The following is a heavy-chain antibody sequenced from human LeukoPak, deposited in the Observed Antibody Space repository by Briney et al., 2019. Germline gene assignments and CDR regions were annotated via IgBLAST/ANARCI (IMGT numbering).Heavy chain of an antibody. CDR2: INPNSGGT. CDR3: ARDVGSMVRILRGGGKDYNWFDP. D-gene: IGHD3-10*01. Sequence: ASVKVSCKASGYTFTGYYMHWVRQAPGQGLEWMGWINPNSGGTNYAQKFQGRVTLTRDTSIGTAYMELSRLTSDDTAIYYCARDVGSMVRILRGGGKDYNWFDPWGQGALVTVSS. J-gene: IGHJ5*02. CDR1: GYTFTGYY. V-gene: IGHV1-2*02.